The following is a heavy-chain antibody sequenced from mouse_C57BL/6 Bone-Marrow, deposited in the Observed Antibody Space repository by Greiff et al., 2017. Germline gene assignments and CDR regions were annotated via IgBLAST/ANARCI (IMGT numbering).Heavy chain of an antibody. V-gene: IGHV1-64*01. CDR2: IHPSSGST. CDR1: GYTFTSYW. J-gene: IGHJ2*02. CDR3: TMGLVHGY. D-gene: IGHD2-3*01. Sequence: VQLQQPGAELVKPGASVKLSCKASGYTFTSYWMTWVKQRPGQGLEWIGMIHPSSGSTNYNEKFKSKATLTVDKSSSPAYMQLSSLTSEDSAVYYGTMGLVHGYWGQGTSLTVSS.